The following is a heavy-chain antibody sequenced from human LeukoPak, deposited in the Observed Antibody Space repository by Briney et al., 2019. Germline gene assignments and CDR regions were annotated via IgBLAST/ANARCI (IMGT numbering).Heavy chain of an antibody. CDR3: AKDKIQLWLLNGRMPWFDP. CDR1: GFTFSSYA. D-gene: IGHD5-18*01. CDR2: ISYDGSNK. V-gene: IGHV3-30*04. J-gene: IGHJ5*02. Sequence: PGGSLRLSCAASGFTFSSYAMHWVRQAPGKGLEWVAVISYDGSNKYYADSVKGRFTISRDNSKNTLYLQMNSLRAEDTAVYYCAKDKIQLWLLNGRMPWFDPWGQGTLVTVSS.